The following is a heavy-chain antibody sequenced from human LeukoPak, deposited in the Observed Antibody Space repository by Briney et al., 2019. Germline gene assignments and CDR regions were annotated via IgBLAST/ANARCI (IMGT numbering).Heavy chain of an antibody. J-gene: IGHJ6*02. CDR2: IYDSGST. CDR1: GGSIRSSYYY. CDR3: ARESSRITIFGVDV. Sequence: PSETLSLTCTVSGGSIRSSYYYWGWIRQPPGKGLEWIGSIYDSGSTYYNPSLKSRVTISVDTSKNQFSLKLSSVTAADTAVYYCARESSRITIFGVDVWGQGTTVTVSS. D-gene: IGHD3-3*01. V-gene: IGHV4-39*07.